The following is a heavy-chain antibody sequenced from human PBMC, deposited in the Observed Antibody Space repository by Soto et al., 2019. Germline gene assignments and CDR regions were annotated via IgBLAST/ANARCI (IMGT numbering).Heavy chain of an antibody. J-gene: IGHJ6*02. CDR1: GYSFTSYW. CDR3: ARTAAAGKYYYGMDV. V-gene: IGHV5-51*01. Sequence: GESLKISCKGSGYSFTSYWIGWVRQMPGKGLELMGIIYPGDSDTRYSPSLQGQVTISADKSISTAYLQWSSLKASDTAMYYCARTAAAGKYYYGMDVWGQGTTVTAP. D-gene: IGHD6-13*01. CDR2: IYPGDSDT.